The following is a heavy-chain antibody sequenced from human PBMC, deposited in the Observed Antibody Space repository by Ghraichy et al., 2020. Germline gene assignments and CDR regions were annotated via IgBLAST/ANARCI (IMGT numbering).Heavy chain of an antibody. CDR2: INPNSGGT. CDR1: GYTFTGYY. J-gene: IGHJ5*02. D-gene: IGHD6-13*01. Sequence: ASVKVSCKASGYTFTGYYMHWVRQAPGQGLEWMGWINPNSGGTNYAQKFQGRVTMTRDTSISTAYMELSRLRSDDTAVYYCARLRGRQQLVRGWFDPWGQGTLVTVSS. V-gene: IGHV1-2*02. CDR3: ARLRGRQQLVRGWFDP.